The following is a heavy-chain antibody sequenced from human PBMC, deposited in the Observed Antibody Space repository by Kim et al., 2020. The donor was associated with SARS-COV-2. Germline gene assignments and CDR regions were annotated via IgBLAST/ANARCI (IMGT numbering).Heavy chain of an antibody. J-gene: IGHJ6*02. CDR2: IIPIFGTG. D-gene: IGHD1-26*01. CDR3: ARGSYGSYYSGRKPYVMDV. CDR1: GGTFSSYA. V-gene: IGHV1-69*13. Sequence: SVKVSCKASGGTFSSYAISWVRQAPGQGLEWMGGIIPIFGTGNYAQKFQGRVTITADEFTTTAYMELSSLRSEDTAVYYCARGSYGSYYSGRKPYVMDVWGQGTTVTVSS.